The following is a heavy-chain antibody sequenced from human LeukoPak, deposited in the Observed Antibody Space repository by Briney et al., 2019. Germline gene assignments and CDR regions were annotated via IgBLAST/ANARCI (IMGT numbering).Heavy chain of an antibody. Sequence: PPETLSLTCAVYGGSFSGYYWSWIRQPPGKGLEWIGETNHSGSTNYNPSLKSRVTISVDTSKNQFSLKLSSVTAADTAVYYCARGQSGSYYYYYYYMDVWGKGTTVTVSS. CDR2: TNHSGST. D-gene: IGHD3-10*01. CDR3: ARGQSGSYYYYYYYMDV. J-gene: IGHJ6*03. V-gene: IGHV4-34*01. CDR1: GGSFSGYY.